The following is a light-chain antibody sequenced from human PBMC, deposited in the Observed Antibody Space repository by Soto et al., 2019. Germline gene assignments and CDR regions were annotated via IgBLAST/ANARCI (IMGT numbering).Light chain of an antibody. Sequence: QSALTQPASVSGSPGQSITISCTGTSSDVGGYNYVSWYQQHPGKAPKLMIYDVSTRPSGVSNRFSGSKSGNTASLTISGLQAEDEADYYCSSYTSSSTQVFVTGTKVTV. CDR1: SSDVGGYNY. V-gene: IGLV2-14*01. CDR2: DVS. CDR3: SSYTSSSTQV. J-gene: IGLJ1*01.